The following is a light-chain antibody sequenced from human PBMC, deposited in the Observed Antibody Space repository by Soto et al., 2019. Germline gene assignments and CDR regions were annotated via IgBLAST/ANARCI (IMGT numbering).Light chain of an antibody. CDR2: GAC. V-gene: IGKV3-20*01. J-gene: IGKJ1*01. Sequence: IVLTQSPGTLSLSQGESATLSCGASQSVSSSYGDWYQQTPGQAPSRLIYGACSWATGISGRFSGSGSGTDFNLTISSLEPEDFAMYCCRQYGSSLPWTFGQGAKVDIK. CDR3: RQYGSSLPWT. CDR1: QSVSSSY.